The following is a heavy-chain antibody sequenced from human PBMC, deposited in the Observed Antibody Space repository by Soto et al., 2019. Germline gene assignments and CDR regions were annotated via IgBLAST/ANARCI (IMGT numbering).Heavy chain of an antibody. CDR3: AKDYPAAGARDY. CDR1: GFIFSNYA. CDR2: ISGSGTTT. D-gene: IGHD6-13*01. V-gene: IGHV3-23*01. J-gene: IGHJ4*02. Sequence: EVQVLESGGGLVQPGGSLRLSCAASGFIFSNYAMSWVRQAPGKGLDWVSSISGSGTTTHYADSVKGRFSISRVNSKNMLYLEMNSLRAEDTAVYYCAKDYPAAGARDYWGQGTLVTVSS.